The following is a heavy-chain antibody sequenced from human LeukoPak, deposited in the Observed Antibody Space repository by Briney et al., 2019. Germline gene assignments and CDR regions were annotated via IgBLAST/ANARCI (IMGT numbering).Heavy chain of an antibody. CDR3: VRERHYDPLSGYYSYYGY. CDR2: ISGSGGST. J-gene: IGHJ4*02. Sequence: GGSLRLSCAASGFTFSSYAMSWVRQAPGKGLEWVSAISGSGGSTYYADSVKGRFTISRDNYKNTLYLQMSSLRAEDTAMYYCVRERHYDPLSGYYSYYGYWGQGTLVTVSS. CDR1: GFTFSSYA. D-gene: IGHD3-3*01. V-gene: IGHV3-23*01.